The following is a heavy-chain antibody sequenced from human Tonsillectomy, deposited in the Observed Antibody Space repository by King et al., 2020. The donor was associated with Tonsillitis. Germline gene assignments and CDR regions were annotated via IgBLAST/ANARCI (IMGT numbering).Heavy chain of an antibody. Sequence: DVQLVESGGGLMQPGGSLRLSCAASGFTVSSNYMSWVRQAPGKGLEWVSILYSGGSTNYADSVKGRFTNSRDNSKNTLYLQMNSLRAEDTAVYYCARDVAAAGFLWDWGQGTLVTVSS. D-gene: IGHD6-13*01. V-gene: IGHV3-53*01. J-gene: IGHJ4*02. CDR3: ARDVAAAGFLWD. CDR1: GFTVSSNY. CDR2: LYSGGST.